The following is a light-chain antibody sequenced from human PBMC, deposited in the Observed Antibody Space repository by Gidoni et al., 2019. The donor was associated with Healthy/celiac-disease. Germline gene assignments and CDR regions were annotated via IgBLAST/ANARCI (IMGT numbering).Light chain of an antibody. V-gene: IGLV2-18*02. CDR1: SSAFGSYNL. Sequence: QSPLTQPPSVSGYPGRSVTISFTGTSSAFGSYNLFSWYQQPPGTAPKLMIYKVINRPSGVPDRCSGSKSGNTASLTISGLQAEDDADYYCSSHTSSSTLVFGGGTKLTVL. J-gene: IGLJ3*02. CDR3: SSHTSSSTLV. CDR2: KVI.